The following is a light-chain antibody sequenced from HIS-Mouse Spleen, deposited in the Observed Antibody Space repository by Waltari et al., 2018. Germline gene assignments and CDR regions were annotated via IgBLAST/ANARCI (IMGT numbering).Light chain of an antibody. V-gene: IGKV1-13*02. Sequence: AIQLTQSPSSLSASVGDRVTITCRASQGISSALAWYQQKPGKAPKLLNYDASSLESGVPSRFSGSGSGTDFTLTISSLQPEDFATYYCQQFNSYLVTFGQGTKLEIK. CDR2: DAS. J-gene: IGKJ2*01. CDR1: QGISSA. CDR3: QQFNSYLVT.